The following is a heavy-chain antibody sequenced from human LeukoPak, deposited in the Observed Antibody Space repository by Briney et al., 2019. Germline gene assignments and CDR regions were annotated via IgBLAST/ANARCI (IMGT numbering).Heavy chain of an antibody. CDR1: GGSISSGGYY. CDR2: IYYSGST. CDR3: AREAHYYDSSGYSDAFDI. J-gene: IGHJ3*02. D-gene: IGHD3-22*01. V-gene: IGHV4-31*03. Sequence: SQTLSLTCTVSGGSISSGGYYWSWIRQHPGKGLELIGYIYYSGSTYYNPSLKSRVTISVDTSKNQFSLKLSSVTAADTAVYYCAREAHYYDSSGYSDAFDIWGQGTMVTVSS.